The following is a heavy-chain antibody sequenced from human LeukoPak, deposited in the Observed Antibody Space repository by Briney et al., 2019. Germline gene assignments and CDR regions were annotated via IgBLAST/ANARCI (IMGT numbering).Heavy chain of an antibody. CDR1: GGSISTIY. CDR2: ISDGGVT. V-gene: IGHV4-59*08. CDR3: ARHGGTLDYFDY. D-gene: IGHD1-26*01. J-gene: IGHJ4*02. Sequence: SETLSLTCNVSGGSISTIYWSLIRQPPGKGLEWIGYISDGGVTSYNPSLKGRVTISVDSPKNRFSLRLTSLTAVDTALYYCARHGGTLDYFDYWGPGSLVTVSS.